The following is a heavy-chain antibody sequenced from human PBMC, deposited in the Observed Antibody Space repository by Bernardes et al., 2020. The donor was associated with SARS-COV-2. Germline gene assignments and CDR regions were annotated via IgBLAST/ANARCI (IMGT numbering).Heavy chain of an antibody. J-gene: IGHJ4*02. CDR3: ARDLSTTVVNCYFDY. V-gene: IGHV1-2*02. CDR1: GYTFTGYY. CDR2: INPNSGGT. D-gene: IGHD4-17*01. Sequence: ASVKVSCKASGYTFTGYYMHWVRQAPGQGLEWMGWINPNSGGTNYAQKFQGRVTMTRDTSISTAYMELSRLRSDDTAVYYCARDLSTTVVNCYFDYWGQGTLVTVSS.